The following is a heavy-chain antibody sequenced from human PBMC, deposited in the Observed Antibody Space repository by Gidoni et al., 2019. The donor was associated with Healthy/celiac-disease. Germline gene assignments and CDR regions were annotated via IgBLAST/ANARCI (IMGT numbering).Heavy chain of an antibody. CDR3: ARAIKYYYDSSGYYYSYWFDP. CDR1: GFTFSRYD. V-gene: IGHV3-13*01. D-gene: IGHD3-22*01. CDR2: IGTAGDT. J-gene: IGHJ5*02. Sequence: DVQLVESGGGLVQPGGSLRLSCAASGFTFSRYDMHWVRQAPGKGLEWVSAIGTAGDTYYPGSVKGRFTISRENAKNSLYLQMNSLRAGDTAVYYCARAIKYYYDSSGYYYSYWFDPWGQGTLVTVSS.